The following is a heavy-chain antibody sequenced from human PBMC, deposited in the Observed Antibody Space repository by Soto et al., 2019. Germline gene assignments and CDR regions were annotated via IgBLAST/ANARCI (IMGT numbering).Heavy chain of an antibody. V-gene: IGHV3-23*01. CDR1: GFTFSSYA. Sequence: EVQLLESGGGLVQPGGSLRLSCAASGFTFSSYAMSWVRQAPGKGLEWVSTISGSGGSTYYADSVKGRFTISRDNSKNTLYLQMDSLRAEDTAVYYCATGGSTVTREFDYWGQGTLVSVSS. J-gene: IGHJ4*02. CDR3: ATGGSTVTREFDY. CDR2: ISGSGGST. D-gene: IGHD4-17*01.